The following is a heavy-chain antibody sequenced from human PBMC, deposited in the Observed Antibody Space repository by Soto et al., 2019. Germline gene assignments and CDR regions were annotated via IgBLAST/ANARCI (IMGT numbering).Heavy chain of an antibody. CDR2: IYPDEFLT. J-gene: IGHJ6*02. Sequence: EVQLVQSGAEVKKPGESLKISCEGSGYDFMKYWIGWVRQRPGKGLEWMGIIYPDEFLTKYTPSFQGQVTMSFDRSISTAYLQWGSLKASDTATYYCGRFGIGGCSGSRCYLSFYYHGMDVWGQGTTVTVSS. V-gene: IGHV5-51*01. CDR1: GYDFMKYW. D-gene: IGHD1-26*01. CDR3: GRFGIGGCSGSRCYLSFYYHGMDV.